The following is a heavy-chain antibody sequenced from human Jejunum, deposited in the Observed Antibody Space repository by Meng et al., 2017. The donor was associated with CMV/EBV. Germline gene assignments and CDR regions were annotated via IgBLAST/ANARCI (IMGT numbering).Heavy chain of an antibody. V-gene: IGHV3-7*01. CDR3: ASALGYCSSTSCQYYFDY. CDR1: SYW. CDR2: IKQDGSEK. J-gene: IGHJ4*02. Sequence: SYWMSGVRQAPGKGLEWVANIKQDGSEKDYVDSVKGRFTISRDNAKNSLYLQMNSLRAEDTAVYYCASALGYCSSTSCQYYFDYWGQGTLVTVSS. D-gene: IGHD2-2*01.